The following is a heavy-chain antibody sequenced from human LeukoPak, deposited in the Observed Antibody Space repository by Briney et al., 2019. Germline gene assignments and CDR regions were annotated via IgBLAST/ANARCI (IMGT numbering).Heavy chain of an antibody. CDR1: GYTFTSYA. CDR2: INTNTGNP. Sequence: ASVKVSCKASGYTFTSYAMNWVRQAPGQGLEWMGWINTNTGNPTYAQGFTGRFVFSLDTSVSTAYLQISSLKAEDTAVYYCARVPEDILTGAAYYFDYWGQGTLVTVSS. J-gene: IGHJ4*02. CDR3: ARVPEDILTGAAYYFDY. V-gene: IGHV7-4-1*02. D-gene: IGHD3-9*01.